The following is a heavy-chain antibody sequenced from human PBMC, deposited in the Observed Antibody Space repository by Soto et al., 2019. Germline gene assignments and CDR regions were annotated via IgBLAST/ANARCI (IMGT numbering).Heavy chain of an antibody. CDR3: ARVRETGTSYYYYFYGMDV. Sequence: GGSLRLSCAAPGFTFSSYGMHWVRQAPGKGLEWVAVIWYDGSNKYYADSVKGRFTISRDNSKNTLYLQMNSLRTEDTAVYYCARVRETGTSYYYYFYGMDVWGQGTTVTVSS. D-gene: IGHD1-1*01. CDR1: GFTFSSYG. V-gene: IGHV3-33*01. CDR2: IWYDGSNK. J-gene: IGHJ6*02.